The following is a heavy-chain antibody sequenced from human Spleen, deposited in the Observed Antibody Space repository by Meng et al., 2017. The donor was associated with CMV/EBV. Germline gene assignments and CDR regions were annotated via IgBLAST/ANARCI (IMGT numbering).Heavy chain of an antibody. CDR3: AKLDYQPSTGGGFDP. J-gene: IGHJ5*02. CDR1: GFTFSSYA. Sequence: GESLKISCASSGFTFSSYAMHWVRQAPGEGLEWVAVISYDGSNKYYADSVKGRFTISRDNSKNTLYLQMTSLRPEDTAMYYCAKLDYQPSTGGGFDPWGQGTLVTVSS. D-gene: IGHD2-2*01. V-gene: IGHV3-30*04. CDR2: ISYDGSNK.